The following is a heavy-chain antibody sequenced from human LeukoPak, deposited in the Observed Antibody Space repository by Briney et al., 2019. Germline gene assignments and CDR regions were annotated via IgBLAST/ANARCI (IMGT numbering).Heavy chain of an antibody. D-gene: IGHD6-13*01. Sequence: SETLSLTCTVSGGSISSYYWSWIRQPPGKGLEWIGYIYYSGSTNYNPSLKSRVTISVDTSKNQFSLKLSSVTAADTAVYYCARARRRYSSSWYNYWGQGTLVTVSS. V-gene: IGHV4-59*12. J-gene: IGHJ4*02. CDR1: GGSISSYY. CDR3: ARARRRYSSSWYNY. CDR2: IYYSGST.